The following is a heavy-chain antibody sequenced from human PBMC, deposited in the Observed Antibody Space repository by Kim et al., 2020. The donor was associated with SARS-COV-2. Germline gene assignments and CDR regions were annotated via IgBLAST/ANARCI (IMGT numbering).Heavy chain of an antibody. J-gene: IGHJ6*02. Sequence: LKRRVTISVDTSKNPFSLKLSSVTAADTAVYYCARGGYGDSYYYYYGMDVWGQGTTVTVSS. D-gene: IGHD4-17*01. CDR3: ARGGYGDSYYYYYGMDV. V-gene: IGHV4-59*09.